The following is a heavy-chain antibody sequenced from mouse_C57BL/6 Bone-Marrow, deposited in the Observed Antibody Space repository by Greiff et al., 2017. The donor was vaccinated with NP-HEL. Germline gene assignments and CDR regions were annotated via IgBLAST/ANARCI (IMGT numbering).Heavy chain of an antibody. CDR2: IDPSDSYT. CDR3: ARYDYGSSYDWYFDV. D-gene: IGHD1-1*01. CDR1: GYTFTSYW. Sequence: VQLQQPGAELVMPGASVKLSCKASGYTFTSYWMHWVKQRPGQGLEWIGEIDPSDSYTNYNQKFKGKSTLTVDKSSSTAYMQLSSLTSEDSAVYYCARYDYGSSYDWYFDVWGTGTTVTVSS. J-gene: IGHJ1*03. V-gene: IGHV1-69*01.